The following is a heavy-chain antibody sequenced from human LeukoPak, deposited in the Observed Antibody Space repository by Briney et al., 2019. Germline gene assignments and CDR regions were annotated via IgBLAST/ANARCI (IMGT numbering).Heavy chain of an antibody. D-gene: IGHD3-16*01. V-gene: IGHV4-39*01. CDR3: ATTGRNYDYVWGSFYY. CDR1: GGSISSSSYY. CDR2: IYYSGST. Sequence: SETLSLTCTVSGGSISSSSYYWGWIRQPPGKGLEWIGSIYYSGSTYYNPSLKSRVTISVDTSKNQFSLKLSSVTAADTAVYYCATTGRNYDYVWGSFYYWGQGTLVTVSS. J-gene: IGHJ4*02.